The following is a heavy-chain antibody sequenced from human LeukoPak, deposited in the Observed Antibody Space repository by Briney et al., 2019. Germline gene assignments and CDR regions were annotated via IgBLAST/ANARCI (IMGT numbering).Heavy chain of an antibody. Sequence: GESLKISCKGSGYSFTSYWISWVRQMPGKGLEWMGRIDPSDSYTNYSPSFQGHVTISADKSISTDYLQWSSLKASDTAMYYCARHPGSYFDFDYWGQGTLVTVSS. J-gene: IGHJ4*02. D-gene: IGHD1-26*01. CDR1: GYSFTSYW. CDR3: ARHPGSYFDFDY. V-gene: IGHV5-10-1*01. CDR2: IDPSDSYT.